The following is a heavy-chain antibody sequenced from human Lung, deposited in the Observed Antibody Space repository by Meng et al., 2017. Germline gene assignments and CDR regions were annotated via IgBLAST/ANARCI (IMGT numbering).Heavy chain of an antibody. J-gene: IGHJ4*02. V-gene: IGHV1-2*06. CDR1: GYTFTGYS. Sequence: QVQLVQSGAVVKKTGASVKVSCKDSGYTFTGYSIHWVRQAPGPGLEWMGRINPNSGVTNYAQKFEGRVTMTRDTSISTAYMELSRLGSDDTAVYYCARFDPRAYWGQGTLVTVSS. CDR2: INPNSGVT. D-gene: IGHD3-9*01. CDR3: ARFDPRAY.